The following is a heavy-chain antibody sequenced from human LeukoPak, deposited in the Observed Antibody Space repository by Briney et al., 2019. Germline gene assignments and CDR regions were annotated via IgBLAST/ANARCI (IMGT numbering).Heavy chain of an antibody. CDR3: ARAREAPANVFPDH. V-gene: IGHV3-11*04. J-gene: IGHJ4*02. Sequence: PGGSLRLSCAASGFTFSDYYMSWIRQAPGKGLEWASYISISGSTVYYPDSVKGRFTISRDNAKNSLYLQMNSLRAEDTAVYFCARAREAPANVFPDHWGQGVVVTVSS. CDR1: GFTFSDYY. CDR2: ISISGSTV. D-gene: IGHD2-15*01.